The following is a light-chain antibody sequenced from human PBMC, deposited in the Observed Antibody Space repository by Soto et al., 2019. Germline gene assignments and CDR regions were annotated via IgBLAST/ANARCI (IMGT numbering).Light chain of an antibody. J-gene: IGKJ1*01. CDR2: DAS. V-gene: IGKV3-11*01. CDR1: QSVGTF. Sequence: EIVFTQSPATLSLSPGERATLSCRASQSVGTFVAWYQQKPGQAPRLLIYDASNRAAGIPARFSGSGSGTDFTLTISRLXPEDFAVYYCQQCNNWPQWTFGPGTKVDIK. CDR3: QQCNNWPQWT.